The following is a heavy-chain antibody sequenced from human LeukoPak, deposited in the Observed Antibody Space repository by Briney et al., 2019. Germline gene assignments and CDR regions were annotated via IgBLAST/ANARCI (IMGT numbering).Heavy chain of an antibody. D-gene: IGHD3-10*01. CDR2: ISSSSSYI. J-gene: IGHJ4*02. Sequence: GGSLRLSCAASGFTFSSYSMNWVRQAPGKGLEWVSSISSSSSYIYYADSVKGRFTISRDNAKNSLYLQMNSLRAEDTAVYYCARVDYGSGSRHFDYWGQGTLVTVSS. CDR1: GFTFSSYS. V-gene: IGHV3-21*01. CDR3: ARVDYGSGSRHFDY.